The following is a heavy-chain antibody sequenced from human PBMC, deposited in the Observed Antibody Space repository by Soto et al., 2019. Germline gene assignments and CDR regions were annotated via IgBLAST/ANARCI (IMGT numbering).Heavy chain of an antibody. V-gene: IGHV4-31*03. Sequence: SETLSLTCTVSGGSISSGGYYWSWIRQHPGKGLEWIGYIYYSGSTYYNPSLKSRVTISVDTSKNQFSLKLSSVTAADTAVYYCARGDCSSTSCYDDEVFNWFDPWGQGTLVTVSS. CDR2: IYYSGST. J-gene: IGHJ5*02. CDR1: GGSISSGGYY. D-gene: IGHD2-2*01. CDR3: ARGDCSSTSCYDDEVFNWFDP.